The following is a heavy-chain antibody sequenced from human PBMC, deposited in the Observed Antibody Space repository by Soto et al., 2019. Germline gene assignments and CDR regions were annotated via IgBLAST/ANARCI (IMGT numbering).Heavy chain of an antibody. V-gene: IGHV3-23*01. Sequence: EVVLLQSGGDLVQPWGSLRLSCAASGFTFSDYAMTWVRQAPGKGLEWVSDISDGDGDTHYADSVRGRFVISRDNSKNTLFLEMNSLRAEDAAVYYCAKGRTYFDFWGQGSLVNVSS. CDR1: GFTFSDYA. J-gene: IGHJ4*02. CDR3: AKGRTYFDF. CDR2: ISDGDGDT.